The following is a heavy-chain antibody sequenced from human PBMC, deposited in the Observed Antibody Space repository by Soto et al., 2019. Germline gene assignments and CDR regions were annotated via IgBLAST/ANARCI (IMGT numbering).Heavy chain of an antibody. V-gene: IGHV4-59*01. J-gene: IGHJ4*02. CDR1: GGSISSYY. Sequence: SETLSLTCTVSGGSISSYYWSWIRQPPGKGLEWIGYIYYSGSTNYNPSLKSRVTISVDTSKNQFSLKLSSVTAADTAVYYCARTAEMAAFDYWGQGTLVTVSS. CDR2: IYYSGST. CDR3: ARTAEMAAFDY.